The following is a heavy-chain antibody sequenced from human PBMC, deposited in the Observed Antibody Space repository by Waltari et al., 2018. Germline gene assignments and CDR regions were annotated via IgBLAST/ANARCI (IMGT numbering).Heavy chain of an antibody. Sequence: EVQLVESGGGLVQPGGSLRLSCAASGFSFHTYRMRWVRQAQGKGLEWVANIKEDGSEKYYVDSVKGRFTISRDNAKNSLYLQMNSLRAEDTAVYYCGRAPGPLRGVDVWGQGTTVTVSS. CDR2: IKEDGSEK. CDR3: GRAPGPLRGVDV. V-gene: IGHV3-7*04. J-gene: IGHJ6*02. CDR1: GFSFHTYR.